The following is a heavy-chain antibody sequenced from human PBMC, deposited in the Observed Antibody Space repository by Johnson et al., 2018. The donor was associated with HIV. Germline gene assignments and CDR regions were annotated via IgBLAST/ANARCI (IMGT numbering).Heavy chain of an antibody. J-gene: IGHJ3*02. CDR1: GFTVSSNY. V-gene: IGHV3-66*01. CDR2: IYSGGST. CDR3: ARAYSYGALDI. D-gene: IGHD1-26*01. Sequence: VQLVESGGGLVQPGGSLRLSCAASGFTVSSNYMSWVRQAPGRGLEWVSFIYSGGSTYYADSVKGRFTISRDNSKNTLYLQMKSLRAEDTALYYCARAYSYGALDIWGQGTRVTVSA.